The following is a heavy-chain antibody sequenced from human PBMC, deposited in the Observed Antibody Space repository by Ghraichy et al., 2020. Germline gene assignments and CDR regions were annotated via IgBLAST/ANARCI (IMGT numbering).Heavy chain of an antibody. CDR2: INHSGST. J-gene: IGHJ3*02. Sequence: SETLSLTCAVYGGSFSGYYWSWIRQPPGKGLEWIGEINHSGSTNYNPSLKSRVTISVDTSKNQFSLKLSSVTAADTAVYYCAREENSSSWSYAFDIWGQGTMVTVSS. V-gene: IGHV4-34*01. D-gene: IGHD6-13*01. CDR1: GGSFSGYY. CDR3: AREENSSSWSYAFDI.